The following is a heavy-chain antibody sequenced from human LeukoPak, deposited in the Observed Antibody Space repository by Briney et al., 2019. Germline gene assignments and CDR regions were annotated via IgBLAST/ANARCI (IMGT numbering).Heavy chain of an antibody. V-gene: IGHV3-33*01. CDR3: ARDPTADDY. Sequence: GGSLRLSCAASGITFRSYGMHWVRQAPGKGLEWVAFIWYDGSNKYYADSVKGRFTISRDNAKNSLFLQMNSLRAEDTAIYYCARDPTADDYWGQGTLVTVSS. J-gene: IGHJ4*02. D-gene: IGHD2-2*01. CDR2: IWYDGSNK. CDR1: GITFRSYG.